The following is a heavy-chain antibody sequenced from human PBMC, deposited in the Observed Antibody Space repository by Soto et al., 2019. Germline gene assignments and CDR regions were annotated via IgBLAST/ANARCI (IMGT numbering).Heavy chain of an antibody. CDR1: GGSISSGGYY. J-gene: IGHJ6*02. D-gene: IGHD2-2*01. V-gene: IGHV4-31*03. CDR3: ARDSRQRYQLLSSGMDV. Sequence: SETLSLTCTVSGGSISSGGYYWSWIRQHPGKGLEWIGYIYYSGSTYYNPSLKSRVTISVDTSKNQFSLKLSSVTAADTAVYYCARDSRQRYQLLSSGMDVWGQGTTVTVSS. CDR2: IYYSGST.